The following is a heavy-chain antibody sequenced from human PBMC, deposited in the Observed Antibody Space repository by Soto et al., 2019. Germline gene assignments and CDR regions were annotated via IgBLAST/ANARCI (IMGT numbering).Heavy chain of an antibody. J-gene: IGHJ4*02. V-gene: IGHV1-3*01. CDR1: GYTFTTYD. CDR2: INPGNGNT. CDR3: AVGPASGQFDY. Sequence: QVRPLQSGAEVREPGASVKVSCKTSGYTFTTYDLHWVRQAPGQRLEWMGWINPGNGNTAYSQRFQGRVTIARDTSASTAYMEVNSLNSEDTAVYYCAVGPASGQFDYWGQGTLVSVSS. D-gene: IGHD1-26*01.